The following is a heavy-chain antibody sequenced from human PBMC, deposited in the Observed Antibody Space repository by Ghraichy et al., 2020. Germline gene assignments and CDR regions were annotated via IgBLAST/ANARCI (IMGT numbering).Heavy chain of an antibody. V-gene: IGHV4-4*07. J-gene: IGHJ3*02. CDR3: ARVEDTAMWGNSAFDI. D-gene: IGHD5-18*01. CDR1: GGSISSYY. CDR2: IYTSGST. Sequence: SETLSLTCTVSGGSISSYYWSWIRQPAGKGLEWIGRIYTSGSTNYNPSLKSRVTMSVDTSKNQFSLKLSSVTAADTAVYYCARVEDTAMWGNSAFDIWGQGTMVTVSS.